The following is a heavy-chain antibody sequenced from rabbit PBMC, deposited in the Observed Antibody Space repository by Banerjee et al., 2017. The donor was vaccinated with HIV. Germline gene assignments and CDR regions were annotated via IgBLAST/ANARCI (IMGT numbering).Heavy chain of an antibody. Sequence: QSLEVSGGDLVKPGASLTLTCTASGFSFSNNYYMCWVRQAPGKGLEWIACIAAGSSGSTYYAIWAKGRFTVSKTSSTTVTLQMTSLTAADTATYFCARGLVAGVLDLWGQGTLVTVS. CDR3: ARGLVAGVLDL. V-gene: IGHV1S40*01. J-gene: IGHJ3*01. D-gene: IGHD3-3*01. CDR2: IAAGSSGST. CDR1: GFSFSNNYY.